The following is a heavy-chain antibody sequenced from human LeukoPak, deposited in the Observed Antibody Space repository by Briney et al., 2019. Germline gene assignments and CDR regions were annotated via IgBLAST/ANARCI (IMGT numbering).Heavy chain of an antibody. CDR3: ARPRGYSGYDWRLFDY. D-gene: IGHD5-12*01. Sequence: GASVKVSCEASGYTFTTYGIGWVGQPSGQGLEGLGWMSGYNDNTNYAQKFQSRVTMTTDTSTSTAYMELRSLRSDDTAVYYCARPRGYSGYDWRLFDYWGQGTLVTDSS. CDR2: MSGYNDNT. V-gene: IGHV1-18*01. J-gene: IGHJ4*02. CDR1: GYTFTTYG.